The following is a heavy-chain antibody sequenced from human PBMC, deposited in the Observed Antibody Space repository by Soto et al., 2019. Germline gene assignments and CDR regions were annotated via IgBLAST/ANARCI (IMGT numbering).Heavy chain of an antibody. CDR2: ISGSGGST. Sequence: EVQLLESGGGLVQPGGSLRLSCAASGFTFSSYAMSWVRQAPGKGLEWVSAISGSGGSTYYADSVKGRFTISRDNSKNTLYLQMNSLRAEDTAVYYCARNWGFGNWFEPWGQGTLVTVSS. D-gene: IGHD7-27*01. J-gene: IGHJ5*02. CDR3: ARNWGFGNWFEP. CDR1: GFTFSSYA. V-gene: IGHV3-23*01.